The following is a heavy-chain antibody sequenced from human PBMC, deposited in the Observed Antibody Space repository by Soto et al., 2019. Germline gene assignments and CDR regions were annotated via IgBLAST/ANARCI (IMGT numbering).Heavy chain of an antibody. CDR3: ARDPHRYFDWPWDAFDI. CDR2: IKQDGSEK. CDR1: GFTFSSYW. Sequence: PGGSLRLSCAASGFTFSSYWMSWVRQAPGKGLEWVANIKQDGSEKYYVDSVKGRFTISRDNAKNSLYLQMNSLRAEDTAVYYCARDPHRYFDWPWDAFDIWGQGTMVTVSS. V-gene: IGHV3-7*05. J-gene: IGHJ3*02. D-gene: IGHD3-9*01.